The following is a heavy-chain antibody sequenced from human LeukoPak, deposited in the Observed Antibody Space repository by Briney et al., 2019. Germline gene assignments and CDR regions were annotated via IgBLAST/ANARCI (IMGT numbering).Heavy chain of an antibody. CDR2: IRYDGSNK. J-gene: IGHJ4*02. Sequence: GGSLRLSCAASGFTFSSYGMHWVRQAPGKGLEWVAFIRYDGSNKYYADSVKGRFTISRDNSKNTLYLQMNSLRAEDTAVYYCAKDYSSSSDYFDYWGQGTLVTVSS. V-gene: IGHV3-30*02. CDR3: AKDYSSSSDYFDY. CDR1: GFTFSSYG. D-gene: IGHD6-13*01.